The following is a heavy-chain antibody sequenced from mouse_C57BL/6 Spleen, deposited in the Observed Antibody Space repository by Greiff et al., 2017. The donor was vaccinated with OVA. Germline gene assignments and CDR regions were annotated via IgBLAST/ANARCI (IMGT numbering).Heavy chain of an antibody. CDR3: ASLIYYDYDGYAMDY. CDR2: IWSGGST. J-gene: IGHJ4*01. CDR1: GFSLTSYG. Sequence: QLQESGPGLVQPSQSLSITCTVSGFSLTSYGVHWVRQSPGKGLEWLGVIWSGGSTDYNAAFISRPSISKDNSKSQVFFKMNSLQADDTAIYYCASLIYYDYDGYAMDYWGQGTSVTVSS. V-gene: IGHV2-2*01. D-gene: IGHD2-4*01.